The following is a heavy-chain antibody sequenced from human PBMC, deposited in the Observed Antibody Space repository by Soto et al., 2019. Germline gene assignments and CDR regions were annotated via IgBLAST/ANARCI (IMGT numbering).Heavy chain of an antibody. D-gene: IGHD3-10*01. CDR2: ISYDGSNK. J-gene: IGHJ3*02. CDR1: GFTFSSYA. Sequence: GGSLRLSCAASGFTFSSYAMHWVRQAPGKGLEWVAVISYDGSNKYYADSVKGRFTISRDKSKNTLYLQMNSLRAEDTAVYDCASEDRGGDAFDIWGQGTMVTVSS. V-gene: IGHV3-30*04. CDR3: ASEDRGGDAFDI.